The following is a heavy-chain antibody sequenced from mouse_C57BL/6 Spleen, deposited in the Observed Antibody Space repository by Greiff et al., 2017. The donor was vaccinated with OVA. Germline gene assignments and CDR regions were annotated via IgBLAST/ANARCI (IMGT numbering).Heavy chain of an antibody. CDR1: GFTFTDYY. CDR3: ARYIYYYGSIDY. V-gene: IGHV7-3*01. D-gene: IGHD1-1*01. J-gene: IGHJ2*01. CDR2: IRNKANGYTT. Sequence: EVQLVESGGGLVQPGGSLSLSCAASGFTFTDYYMSWVRQPPGKALEWLGFIRNKANGYTTEYSASVKGRFTISRDNSQSILYLQMNALRAEDSATYYCARYIYYYGSIDYWGQGTTLTVSS.